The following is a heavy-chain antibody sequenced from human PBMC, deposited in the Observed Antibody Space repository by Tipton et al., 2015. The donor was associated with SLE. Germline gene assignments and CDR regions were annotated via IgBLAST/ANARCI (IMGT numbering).Heavy chain of an antibody. V-gene: IGHV4-34*01. Sequence: TLSLTCAVYGGSFSGYYWSWIRQPPGKGLEWIGEINHSGSTNYNPSLKSRVTISVDTSKNQFSLNVRSVTAADTAVYYCARRYWGWYFDLWGRGTQVTVSS. J-gene: IGHJ2*01. CDR3: ARRYWGWYFDL. CDR1: GGSFSGYY. D-gene: IGHD2-8*02. CDR2: INHSGST.